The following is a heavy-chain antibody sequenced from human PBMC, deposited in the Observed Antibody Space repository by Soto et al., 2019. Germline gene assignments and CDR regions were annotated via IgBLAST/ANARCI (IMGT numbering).Heavy chain of an antibody. CDR1: VGSISSGGYY. J-gene: IGHJ5*02. V-gene: IGHV4-31*03. Sequence: QVQLQESGPGLVKPSQTLSLTCTVSVGSISSGGYYWSWIRQHPGKGLEWIGYIYYSGSTYYNPSLKSRVTISVDTSKNQFAMKLSSVTAADTAVYYCARVVVRGNWFDPWGQGTLVTVSS. CDR2: IYYSGST. D-gene: IGHD3-10*01. CDR3: ARVVVRGNWFDP.